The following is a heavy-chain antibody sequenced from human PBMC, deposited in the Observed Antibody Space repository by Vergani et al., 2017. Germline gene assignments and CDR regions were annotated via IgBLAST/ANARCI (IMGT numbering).Heavy chain of an antibody. Sequence: EVQLLESGGGLVQPGGSLRLSCSASGFTFSSYAMSWVRQAPGKGLERVSAIWGSGGSTYYADSVKGRFTISRDNSKNTLYLQMNSLRAEDTAVYYCASPGSLEWLSGGLFDYWGQGTLVTVSS. V-gene: IGHV3-23*01. CDR3: ASPGSLEWLSGGLFDY. D-gene: IGHD3-3*01. J-gene: IGHJ4*02. CDR1: GFTFSSYA. CDR2: IWGSGGST.